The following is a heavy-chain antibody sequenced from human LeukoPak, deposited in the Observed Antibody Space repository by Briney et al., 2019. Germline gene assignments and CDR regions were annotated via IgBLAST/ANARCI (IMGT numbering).Heavy chain of an antibody. D-gene: IGHD4-11*01. CDR3: VTGDYFDY. V-gene: IGHV4-61*02. CDR1: GGSINSAGYY. CDR2: IYTSGTT. Sequence: SETLSLTCSVSGGSINSAGYYWSWIRQPAGKGLEWIGRIYTSGTTNYNPSLKSRVTISVDTSKNQFSLKLSSVTAADTAVYYCVTGDYFDYWGQGTLVTVSS. J-gene: IGHJ4*02.